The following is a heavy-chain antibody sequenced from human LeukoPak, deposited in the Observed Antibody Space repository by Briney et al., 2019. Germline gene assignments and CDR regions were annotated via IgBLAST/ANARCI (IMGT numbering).Heavy chain of an antibody. D-gene: IGHD4-17*01. V-gene: IGHV3-7*01. Sequence: PGGSLRLSCAASGFTFSSYWMSWVRQALGKGLEWVANVKQDGSEKKYVDSVKGRFTISRDNAKNSLYLQMDSLRAEDTAVYYCARYHYGDHPFDPWGQGTLVTVSS. CDR1: GFTFSSYW. CDR3: ARYHYGDHPFDP. CDR2: VKQDGSEK. J-gene: IGHJ5*02.